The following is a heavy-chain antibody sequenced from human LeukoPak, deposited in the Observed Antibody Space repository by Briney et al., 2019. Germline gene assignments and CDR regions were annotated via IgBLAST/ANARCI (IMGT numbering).Heavy chain of an antibody. J-gene: IGHJ5*01. CDR2: IYYSGST. CDR3: AIQRGYSYKYSFDS. CDR1: GGSISKSSLY. D-gene: IGHD5-18*01. Sequence: SETLSLTCTVSGGSISKSSLYWGWIRQPPGKGLEWIGSIYYSGSTYYNPSLKSPVTISVDTSKNQFSLKLTSVTAADTAVYYCAIQRGYSYKYSFDSWGEGTLVTVSS. V-gene: IGHV4-39*07.